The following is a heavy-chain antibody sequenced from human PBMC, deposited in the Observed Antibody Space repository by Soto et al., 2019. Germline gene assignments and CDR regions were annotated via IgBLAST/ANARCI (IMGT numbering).Heavy chain of an antibody. D-gene: IGHD3-10*01. J-gene: IGHJ6*02. CDR1: GGTFSSYA. CDR2: IIPIFGTA. V-gene: IGHV1-69*01. CDR3: ARGNRDYYGSGSGYYSGMDV. Sequence: QVQLVQSGAEVKKPGSSVKVSCKASGGTFSSYAISWVRQAPGQGLEWMGGIIPIFGTANYAQKFQGRVTITADDSTSTAYMELSSLRSEDTDVYYCARGNRDYYGSGSGYYSGMDVWGQGTTVTVSS.